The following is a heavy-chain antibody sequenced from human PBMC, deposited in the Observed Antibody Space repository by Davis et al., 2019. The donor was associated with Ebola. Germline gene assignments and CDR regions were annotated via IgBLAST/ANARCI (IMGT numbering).Heavy chain of an antibody. D-gene: IGHD3-9*01. CDR3: ARDRVSYYDILTGENWFDP. J-gene: IGHJ5*02. CDR1: GGSISSSSYY. CDR2: ISSSSSYT. Sequence: LSLTCTVSGGSISSSSYYWGWIRQPPGKGLEWVSYISSSSSYTNYADSVKGRFTISRDNAKNSLYLQMNSLRAEDTAVYYCARDRVSYYDILTGENWFDPWGQGTLVTVSS. V-gene: IGHV3-11*06.